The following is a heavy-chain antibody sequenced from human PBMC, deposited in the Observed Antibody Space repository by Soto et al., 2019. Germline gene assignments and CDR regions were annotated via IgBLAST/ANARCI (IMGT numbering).Heavy chain of an antibody. J-gene: IGHJ4*02. CDR3: ARGYWVEGYGAGTYFDY. Sequence: EVLLVQSGGGLVQPGGSLRLSCAPSGLSVTSNYMAWVRQAPGKGLEWVSVIYSGSTTHHADSVKGRFTISRDSPSNTLYLQMSSLRVEATALYYCARGYWVEGYGAGTYFDYWGQGILVTVSS. CDR1: GLSVTSNY. V-gene: IGHV3-66*01. D-gene: IGHD2-15*01. CDR2: IYSGSTT.